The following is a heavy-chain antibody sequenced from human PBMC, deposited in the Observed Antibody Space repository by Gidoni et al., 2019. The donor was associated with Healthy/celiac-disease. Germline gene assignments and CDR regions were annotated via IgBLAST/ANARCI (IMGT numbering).Heavy chain of an antibody. V-gene: IGHV3-21*01. J-gene: IGHJ6*02. CDR2: ISSSSSYI. CDR3: ARATQIPYYYYGMDV. Sequence: EVQLVESGGGLVTPGGSLRLSCAASGFTFSSYSMNWVRQAPGKGLEWVSSISSSSSYIYYADSVKGRFTISRDNAKNSLYLQMNSLRAEDTAVYYCARATQIPYYYYGMDVWGQGTTVTVSS. CDR1: GFTFSSYS.